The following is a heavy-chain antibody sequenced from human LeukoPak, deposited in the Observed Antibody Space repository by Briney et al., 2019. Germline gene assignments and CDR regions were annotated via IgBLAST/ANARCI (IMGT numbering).Heavy chain of an antibody. CDR2: ISGSGGST. V-gene: IGHV3-23*01. Sequence: GGPLNLSFEASGFTFSSYAMSWVPQAPGGGLKWASAISGSGGSTYYADSVKGRFTISRDNSKNTLYLQMNSLRAEDTAVYYCAKEGDTMVRGFDYWGQGTLVTVSS. CDR1: GFTFSSYA. J-gene: IGHJ4*02. D-gene: IGHD3-10*01. CDR3: AKEGDTMVRGFDY.